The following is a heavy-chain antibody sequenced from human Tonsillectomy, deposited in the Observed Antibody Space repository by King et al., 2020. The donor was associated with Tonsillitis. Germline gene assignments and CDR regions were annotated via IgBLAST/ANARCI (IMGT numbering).Heavy chain of an antibody. CDR2: IYNSEST. CDR3: ARAGVGGPRLAPAGDFGGNYDFWSGRYTVNWFDP. V-gene: IGHV4-59*01. D-gene: IGHD3-3*01. CDR1: GGSISSYY. J-gene: IGHJ5*02. Sequence: VQLQESGPGLVKPSETLSLTCIVSGGSISSYYWSWIRQPPGKGLEWIGYIYNSESTNYNPSLKSRVTISVDTSKNQFSLKLSSVTAADTAVYYCARAGVGGPRLAPAGDFGGNYDFWSGRYTVNWFDPWGQGTLVTVSS.